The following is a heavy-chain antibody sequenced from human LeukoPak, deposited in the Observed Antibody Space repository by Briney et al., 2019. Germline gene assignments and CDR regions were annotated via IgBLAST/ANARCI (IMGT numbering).Heavy chain of an antibody. Sequence: ASVTVSCKASGYTFTGYYMHWVRQAPGQGLEWMGWINPNSGGTNYAQKFQGRVTMTRDTSISTAYMELSRLRSDDTAVYYCARESAIAAALDYWGQGTLVTVSS. V-gene: IGHV1-2*02. CDR3: ARESAIAAALDY. D-gene: IGHD6-13*01. J-gene: IGHJ4*02. CDR2: INPNSGGT. CDR1: GYTFTGYY.